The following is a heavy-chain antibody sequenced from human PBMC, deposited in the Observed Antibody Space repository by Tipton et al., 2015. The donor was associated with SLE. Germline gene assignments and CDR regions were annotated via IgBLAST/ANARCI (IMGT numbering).Heavy chain of an antibody. CDR2: IKSEEDGETT. Sequence: QLVQSGGGLVQPGGSLRLSCAASGFTFSRAWMNWVRQAPGKGLEWVGRIKSEEDGETTDYASVVKGRFTISRDDSQNTVFLQMNSLRSEDTAVYYCITDPIKEIVTDYGDYFDAFAYWGQGTKVTVSS. V-gene: IGHV3-15*01. J-gene: IGHJ3*01. CDR3: ITDPIKEIVTDYGDYFDAFAY. D-gene: IGHD4-17*01. CDR1: GFTFSRAW.